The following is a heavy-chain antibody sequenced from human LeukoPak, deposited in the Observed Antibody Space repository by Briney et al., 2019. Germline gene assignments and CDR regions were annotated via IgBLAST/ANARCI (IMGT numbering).Heavy chain of an antibody. CDR3: ARGGNVVDIVVVPAAIPYWP. Sequence: SETLSLTCAVYGGSFSGYYWSWIRQPPGKGLEWIGEINHSGSTNYNPSLKSRVTISVDTSKNQFSLKLSSVTAADTAVYYCARGGNVVDIVVVPAAIPYWPWGQETLVTVSS. J-gene: IGHJ5*02. V-gene: IGHV4-34*01. D-gene: IGHD2-2*03. CDR1: GGSFSGYY. CDR2: INHSGST.